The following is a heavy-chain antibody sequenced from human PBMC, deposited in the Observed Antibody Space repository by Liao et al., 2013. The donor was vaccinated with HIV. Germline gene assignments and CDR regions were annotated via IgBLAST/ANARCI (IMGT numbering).Heavy chain of an antibody. CDR3: ARGGGKYLYDAFDI. D-gene: IGHD1-26*01. V-gene: IGHV4-61*02. J-gene: IGHJ3*02. CDR1: GGSITSGDHY. Sequence: QVRLQESGPGLVKPSETLSLTCNVSGGSITSGDHYWSWIRQPAGKGLEWIGRVDVSGSIKFSPSLKSRLTMSVDKSKQQFSLKLTSVTAADTAVYYCARGGGKYLYDAFDIWGQGTLVTVSS. CDR2: VDVSGSI.